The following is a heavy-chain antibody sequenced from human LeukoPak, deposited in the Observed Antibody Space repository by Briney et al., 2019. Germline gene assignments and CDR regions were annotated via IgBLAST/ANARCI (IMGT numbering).Heavy chain of an antibody. CDR1: GFTFSSYS. CDR3: ARDRGYYGSGSYRPFDY. D-gene: IGHD3-10*01. Sequence: GGSLRLSCAASGFTFSSYSMNWVRQAPGKGPEWVSSISSSSSYIYYADSAKGRFTISRDNAKNSLYLQMNSLRAEDTAVYYCARDRGYYGSGSYRPFDYWGQGTPVTVSS. CDR2: ISSSSSYI. J-gene: IGHJ4*02. V-gene: IGHV3-21*01.